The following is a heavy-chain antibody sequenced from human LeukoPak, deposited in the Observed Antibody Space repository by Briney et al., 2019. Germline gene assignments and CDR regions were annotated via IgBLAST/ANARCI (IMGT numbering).Heavy chain of an antibody. V-gene: IGHV4-34*01. CDR1: GGSFSGYY. J-gene: IGHJ4*02. CDR2: INHSGST. D-gene: IGHD6-13*01. Sequence: SETLSLTCAVYGGSFSGYYWSWIRQPPGKGLEWIGEINHSGSTNYNPSLRSRVTISVDTSKNQFSLKLSSVTAADTAVYYCARAGGEIAAVDYWGQGTLVTVSS. CDR3: ARAGGEIAAVDY.